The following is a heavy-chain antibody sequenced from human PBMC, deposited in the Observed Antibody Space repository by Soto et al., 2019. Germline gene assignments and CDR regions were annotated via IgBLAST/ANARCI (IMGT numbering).Heavy chain of an antibody. V-gene: IGHV4-31*03. D-gene: IGHD3-3*01. CDR1: GGSISSGDYY. CDR2: IYYSGST. Sequence: QVQLQESGTGLVKPSQTLSLTCTVSGGSISSGDYYWSWIRQHPEGLEWIGYIYYSGSTYYDPSLKSRVTISVDTSKNQFSLKLSSVPAADTAVYYCARWWSGSRQGFDPWGQGTLVTVSS. J-gene: IGHJ5*02. CDR3: ARWWSGSRQGFDP.